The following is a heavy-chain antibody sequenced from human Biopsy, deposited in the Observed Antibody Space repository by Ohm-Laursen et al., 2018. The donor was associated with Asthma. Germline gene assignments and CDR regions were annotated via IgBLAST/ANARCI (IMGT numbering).Heavy chain of an antibody. D-gene: IGHD3-22*01. Sequence: SDTLSLTCTVSGVSISSDYWGWIRQPPGKGLEWIGYIYYSGSTNYNPSLKSRVTISVDTSKNQFSLKLSSVTAADTAVYYCARGRITMIGGWFDPWGQGTPVTVSS. V-gene: IGHV4-59*07. CDR3: ARGRITMIGGWFDP. J-gene: IGHJ5*02. CDR2: IYYSGST. CDR1: GVSISSDY.